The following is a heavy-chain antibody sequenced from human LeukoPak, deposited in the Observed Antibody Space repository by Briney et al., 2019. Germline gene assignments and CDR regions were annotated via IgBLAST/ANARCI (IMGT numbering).Heavy chain of an antibody. D-gene: IGHD4/OR15-4a*01. CDR3: TRNYGGPDFDY. CDR1: GFTFGVFA. V-gene: IGHV3-49*04. Sequence: PGRSLRLSCTTSGFTFGVFAINWVRQAPGKGLEWVGIIRSSPNGGTTEYGASVKGRFTISRDDSKNIAYLQMNSLKTEDTAVYYCTRNYGGPDFDYWGQGTLVTVSS. CDR2: IRSSPNGGTT. J-gene: IGHJ4*02.